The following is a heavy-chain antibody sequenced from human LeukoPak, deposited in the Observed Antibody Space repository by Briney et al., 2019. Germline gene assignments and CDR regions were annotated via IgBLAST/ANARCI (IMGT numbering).Heavy chain of an antibody. CDR2: IDPSDSFT. CDR1: GYSFSSYW. CDR3: NTMNR. D-gene: IGHD3-22*01. J-gene: IGHJ5*02. Sequence: HGESLKISCKGSGYSFSSYWISWVRQMPGKGLEWMGNIDPSDSFTNYSPSFQGHVTVSADKSTATAFLQWSSLKASDTAMYYCNTMNRWGQGTLVTVSS. V-gene: IGHV5-10-1*01.